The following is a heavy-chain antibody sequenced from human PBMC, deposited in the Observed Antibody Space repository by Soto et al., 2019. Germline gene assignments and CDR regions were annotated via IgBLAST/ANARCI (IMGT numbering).Heavy chain of an antibody. CDR3: ARVMMAAAGRVLDY. Sequence: PSETLSLTCTISGGSISGYYWTWIRQSPGKGLEYIGYIYSGNTNYNPSLNSRVTISLNTSKNQFSLRLNSVTAADTAVYYCARVMMAAAGRVLDYWGQGTLVTVSS. V-gene: IGHV4-59*01. D-gene: IGHD6-13*01. CDR2: IYSGNT. CDR1: GGSISGYY. J-gene: IGHJ4*02.